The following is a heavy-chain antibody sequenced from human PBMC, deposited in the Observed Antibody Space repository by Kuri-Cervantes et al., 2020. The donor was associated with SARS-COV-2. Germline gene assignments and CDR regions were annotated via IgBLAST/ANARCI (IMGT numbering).Heavy chain of an antibody. CDR1: GFTFGNYW. D-gene: IGHD2-21*01. V-gene: IGHV3-74*01. CDR2: FMSDGTSP. Sequence: GESLKISCAASGFTFGNYWMHWVRQAPGKGLVWVSRFMSDGTSPSYADSVRGRFIISRDNAKNSLYLQMTSLRAEDTAVYYCAREIEGFDIWGQGTMVTVSS. CDR3: AREIEGFDI. J-gene: IGHJ3*02.